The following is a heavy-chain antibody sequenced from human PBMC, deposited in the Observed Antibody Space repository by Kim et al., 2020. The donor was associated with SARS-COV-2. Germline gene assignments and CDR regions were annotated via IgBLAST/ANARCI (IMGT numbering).Heavy chain of an antibody. Sequence: GXSLRLSCAASGFTINGHWMHWVRQEPGXGXVWVSCINSDGSVATYADSVKGRFTISRDNARNTLYLQMNSLRAEDTAVXYXAALKIDWGQGTLVTVSS. CDR2: INSDGSVA. J-gene: IGHJ4*02. CDR1: GFTINGHW. D-gene: IGHD2-21*01. CDR3: AALKID. V-gene: IGHV3-74*03.